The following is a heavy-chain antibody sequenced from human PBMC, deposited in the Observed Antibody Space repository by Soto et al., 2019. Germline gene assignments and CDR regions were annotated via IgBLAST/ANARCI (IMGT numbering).Heavy chain of an antibody. J-gene: IGHJ5*02. V-gene: IGHV4-30-2*01. CDR2: IYHTGST. CDR1: GGSISSGGYS. Sequence: QLQLQESGSGLVKPSQTLSLTCAVSGGSISSGGYSWSWIRQPPGKGLEWIGYIYHTGSTYYNPTIKSRATTSVDRSKNQFSLQLSCVTAADTAVYYCAREPDRWGQGTLVTVSS. CDR3: AREPDR.